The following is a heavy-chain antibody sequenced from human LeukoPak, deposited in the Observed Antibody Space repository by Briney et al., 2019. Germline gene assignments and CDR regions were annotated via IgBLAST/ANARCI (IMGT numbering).Heavy chain of an antibody. Sequence: GGTLRLSCAASGFTFNTYSMNWVRPAPGKGLEWVSSISGTSSYIYYADSVKGRFTISRDNAKNSLYLQMNSLRAEDTAVYYCSRSSMVRGIMDYYYGMDVWGKGTTVTVSS. J-gene: IGHJ6*04. CDR3: SRSSMVRGIMDYYYGMDV. CDR2: ISGTSSYI. D-gene: IGHD3-10*01. CDR1: GFTFNTYS. V-gene: IGHV3-21*01.